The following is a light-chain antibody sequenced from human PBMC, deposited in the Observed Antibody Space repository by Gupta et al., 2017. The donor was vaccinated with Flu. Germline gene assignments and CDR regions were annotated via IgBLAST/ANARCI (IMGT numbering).Light chain of an antibody. Sequence: HSALTQPASVSGSPGQSITISCTGSSSDIGAYNLVSWYQQHPGKAPKLMIYDVTRRPSGVSDRFSGSKSGNTASLTISGLLAEDEADYYCSSYADGGALFGGGTRLAVL. CDR2: DVT. J-gene: IGLJ3*02. V-gene: IGLV2-14*03. CDR1: SSDIGAYNL. CDR3: SSYADGGAL.